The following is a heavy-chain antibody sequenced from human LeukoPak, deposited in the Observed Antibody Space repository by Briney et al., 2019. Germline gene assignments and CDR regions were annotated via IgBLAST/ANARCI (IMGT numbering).Heavy chain of an antibody. CDR1: GFTFDDYA. Sequence: GRSLRLSCAASGFTFDDYAMHWVRQAPGKGLEWVSGISWNSGSIGYADSVKGRFTISRDNAKNSLYLQMNSLRAEDTALYYCAKAYYYDSSVTSRNAFDIWGHGTMVTVSS. D-gene: IGHD3-22*01. CDR3: AKAYYYDSSVTSRNAFDI. CDR2: ISWNSGSI. J-gene: IGHJ3*02. V-gene: IGHV3-9*01.